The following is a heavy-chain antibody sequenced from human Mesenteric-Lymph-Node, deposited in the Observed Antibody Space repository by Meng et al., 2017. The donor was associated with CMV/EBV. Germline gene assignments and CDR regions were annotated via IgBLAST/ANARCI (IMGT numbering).Heavy chain of an antibody. J-gene: IGHJ4*02. Sequence: SQTPSLTRAISGDSVSSNSAAWNWIRQSPARGLEWRGRTYYRSKWYNDYAVSVKSRITSNPDTSKNQFSLQLNSVTPEDTAVYYCARDLFSELRPYYFAYWGQGTLVTVSS. V-gene: IGHV6-1*01. CDR3: ARDLFSELRPYYFAY. CDR1: GDSVSSNSAA. CDR2: TYYRSKWYN. D-gene: IGHD1-26*01.